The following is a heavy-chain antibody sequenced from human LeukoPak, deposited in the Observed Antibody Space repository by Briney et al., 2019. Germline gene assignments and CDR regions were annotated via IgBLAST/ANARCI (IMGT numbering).Heavy chain of an antibody. D-gene: IGHD3-3*01. CDR1: GGSISSGSYY. CDR2: IYTSGST. J-gene: IGHJ4*02. CDR3: ARLSYYDFWSGYPYRGGEIYFDY. V-gene: IGHV4-61*02. Sequence: PSETLSLTCTVSGGSISSGSYYWSWLRQPAGKGLEWIGRIYTSGSTNYNPSLKSRVTISVDTSKNQFSLKLSSVTAADTAVYYCARLSYYDFWSGYPYRGGEIYFDYWGQGTLVTASS.